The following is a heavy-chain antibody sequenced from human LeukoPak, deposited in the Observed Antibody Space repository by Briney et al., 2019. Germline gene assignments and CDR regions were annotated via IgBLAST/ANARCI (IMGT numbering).Heavy chain of an antibody. CDR1: GFTFSSCA. J-gene: IGHJ4*02. CDR2: ISGSGGST. D-gene: IGHD3-22*01. V-gene: IGHV3-23*01. Sequence: GGSLRLSCAASGFTFSSCAMSWVRQAPGKGLEWVSAISGSGGSTYYADSVKGRFTISRDNSKNTLYLQMNSLRAEDTAVYYCARGAYYYDSSGYYYESSALIDYWGQGTLVTVSS. CDR3: ARGAYYYDSSGYYYESSALIDY.